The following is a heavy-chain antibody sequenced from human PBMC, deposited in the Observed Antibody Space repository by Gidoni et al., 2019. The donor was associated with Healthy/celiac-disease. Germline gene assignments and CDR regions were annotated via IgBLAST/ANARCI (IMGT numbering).Heavy chain of an antibody. V-gene: IGHV1-46*01. CDR2: INPSGGST. CDR1: GYTFTSYY. CDR3: ARVAFEPFYYDILTGYLGY. D-gene: IGHD3-9*01. Sequence: QVQLVQSGAEVKKPGASVMFSCKASGYTFTSYYMLWVRQAPGQGLEWMGIINPSGGSTSYEKKLQGRVTMTRDTSTSTVYMELSSLRSEDTAVYYCARVAFEPFYYDILTGYLGYWGQGTLVTVSS. J-gene: IGHJ4*02.